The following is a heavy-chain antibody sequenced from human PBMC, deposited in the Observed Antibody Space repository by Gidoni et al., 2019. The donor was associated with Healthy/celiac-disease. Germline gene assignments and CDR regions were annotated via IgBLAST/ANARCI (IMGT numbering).Heavy chain of an antibody. D-gene: IGHD6-19*01. Sequence: EVQLVESGGGLVQPGGSLRLSCAASGFTVSSNYMRWVRQAPGKGLEWVSVIYSGGSTYYADSVKGRFTISRDNSKNTLYLQMNSLRAEDTAVYYCARDAVAAPYTFDYWGQGTLVTVSS. CDR2: IYSGGST. CDR1: GFTVSSNY. J-gene: IGHJ4*02. V-gene: IGHV3-66*02. CDR3: ARDAVAAPYTFDY.